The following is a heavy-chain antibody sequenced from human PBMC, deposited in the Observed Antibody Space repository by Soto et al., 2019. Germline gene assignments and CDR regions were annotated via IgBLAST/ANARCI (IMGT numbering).Heavy chain of an antibody. V-gene: IGHV3-48*02. D-gene: IGHD3-10*01. CDR3: ARPGSGSYSGMDV. CDR2: ISSSSSSR. Sequence: GGSLRLSCVASGFTFSSYTINWGCQAPGKGLEWVSYISSSSSSRYYADSVKGRFTISRDNAKNSLYLQMNSLRDEYTAVYYCARPGSGSYSGMDVWGQGTTVTVSS. CDR1: GFTFSSYT. J-gene: IGHJ6*02.